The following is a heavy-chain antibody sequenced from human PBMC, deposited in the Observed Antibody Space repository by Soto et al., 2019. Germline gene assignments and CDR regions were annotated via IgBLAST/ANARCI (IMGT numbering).Heavy chain of an antibody. CDR2: IKSKTDGGTT. Sequence: GGSLRLSCAASGFTFSNAWMNWVRQAPGKGLEWVGRIKSKTDGGTTDYAAPVKGRFTISRDDSKNTLYLQMNSLKTEDTAVYYCTTDPVFGCSGGSCYSSWFDPWGQGTLVTVSS. V-gene: IGHV3-15*07. CDR3: TTDPVFGCSGGSCYSSWFDP. D-gene: IGHD2-15*01. CDR1: GFTFSNAW. J-gene: IGHJ5*02.